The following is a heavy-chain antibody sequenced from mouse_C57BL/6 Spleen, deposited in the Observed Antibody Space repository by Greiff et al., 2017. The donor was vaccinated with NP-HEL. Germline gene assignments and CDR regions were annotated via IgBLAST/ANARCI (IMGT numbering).Heavy chain of an antibody. J-gene: IGHJ1*03. Sequence: VQLQQSGAELAKPGASVKLSCKASGYTFTSYWMHWVKQRPGQGLEWIGYINPSSAYTKYNQKFKDKATLTADKSSSTAYMQLSSLTYEDSAVYYCANYYGSSHWYFDVWGKGTPVTVSA. CDR3: ANYYGSSHWYFDV. V-gene: IGHV1-7*01. D-gene: IGHD1-1*01. CDR1: GYTFTSYW. CDR2: INPSSAYT.